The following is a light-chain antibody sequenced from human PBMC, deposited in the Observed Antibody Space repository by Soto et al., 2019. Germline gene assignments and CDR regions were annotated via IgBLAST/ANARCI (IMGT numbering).Light chain of an antibody. J-gene: IGKJ3*01. CDR2: LGS. V-gene: IGKV2-28*01. Sequence: IVMTQSPLSLPVTPGEPASISCRSSQSLLHTNGYNYLDWYLQKPGQSPQLLIYLGSYRASGVPDRFSGSGSGTDFTLKISRVEAEDVGVYYCMQALQTPFTFGPGTKVDIK. CDR3: MQALQTPFT. CDR1: QSLLHTNGYNY.